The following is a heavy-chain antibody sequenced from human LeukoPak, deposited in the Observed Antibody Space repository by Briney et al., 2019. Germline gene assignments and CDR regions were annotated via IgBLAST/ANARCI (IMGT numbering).Heavy chain of an antibody. Sequence: GGSLRLSCAASGFTFSNAWMSWVRQAPGKGLEWVGRIKSKTDGGTTDYAAPVKGRFTISRDDSKNTLYLQMNSLKTEDTAVCYCTTDPGYGDKIDYWGQGTLVTVSS. J-gene: IGHJ4*02. V-gene: IGHV3-15*01. CDR1: GFTFSNAW. CDR2: IKSKTDGGTT. D-gene: IGHD4-17*01. CDR3: TTDPGYGDKIDY.